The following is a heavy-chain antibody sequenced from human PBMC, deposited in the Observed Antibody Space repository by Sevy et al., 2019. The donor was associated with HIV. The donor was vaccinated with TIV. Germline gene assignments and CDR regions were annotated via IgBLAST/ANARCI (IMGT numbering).Heavy chain of an antibody. Sequence: GGSLRLSCAASGFTFNSYDMNWVRRAPGKGLEWISYSSGSGNTIYYADSVKGRFTISRDNAKKSLSLQMNSLRAEDTAVYYCSRDLRLSGIYRSDYWGQGTLVTVSS. CDR3: SRDLRLSGIYRSDY. CDR2: SSGSGNTI. CDR1: GFTFNSYD. D-gene: IGHD1-26*01. V-gene: IGHV3-48*03. J-gene: IGHJ4*02.